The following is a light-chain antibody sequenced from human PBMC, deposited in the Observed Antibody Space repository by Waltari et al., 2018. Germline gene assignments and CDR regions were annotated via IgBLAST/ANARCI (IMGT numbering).Light chain of an antibody. J-gene: IGLJ3*02. CDR2: RDN. CDR3: SAWDSSLTAWV. Sequence: QAGLTQPPSVSKGLRQTATLTCTGNSNNVAYHVPAWLQQHQGHPPKLLSYRDNTRPSGISERLSASRSGNTASLTITGLQPEDDADYYCSAWDSSLTAWVFGGGTKLTVL. CDR1: SNNVAYHV. V-gene: IGLV10-54*01.